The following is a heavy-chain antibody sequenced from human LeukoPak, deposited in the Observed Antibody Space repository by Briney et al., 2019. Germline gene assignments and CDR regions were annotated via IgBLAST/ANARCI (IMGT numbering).Heavy chain of an antibody. D-gene: IGHD2-2*01. Sequence: SQTLSLTCTDSGGSISSGSYYWSWIRQPAGKGLEWIGRIYTSGSTNYNPSLKSRVTISVDTSKNQFFLKLSSVTAADTAVYYCARDAAIRSYYYYMDVWGKGTTVTVSS. J-gene: IGHJ6*03. CDR1: GGSISSGSYY. V-gene: IGHV4-61*02. CDR3: ARDAAIRSYYYYMDV. CDR2: IYTSGST.